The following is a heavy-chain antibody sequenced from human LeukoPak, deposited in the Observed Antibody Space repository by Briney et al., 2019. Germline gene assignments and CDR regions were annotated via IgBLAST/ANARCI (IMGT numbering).Heavy chain of an antibody. V-gene: IGHV3-74*01. D-gene: IGHD1-26*01. CDR2: INSDGSST. J-gene: IGHJ4*02. CDR1: GFTFSSYW. CDR3: ARRRWDGSYYDIDY. Sequence: GGSLRLSCAASGFTFSSYWMHWVRQAPGKGLVWVSRINSDGSSTSYADSVKGRFTISRDNAKNSLYLQMNSLRAEDTAVYYCARRRWDGSYYDIDYWGQGTLVTVSS.